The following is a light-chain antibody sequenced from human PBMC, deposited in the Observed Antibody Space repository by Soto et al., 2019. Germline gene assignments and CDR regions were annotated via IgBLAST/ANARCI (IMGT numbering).Light chain of an antibody. CDR3: QQFGSSPGFT. V-gene: IGKV3-20*01. CDR2: GTS. J-gene: IGKJ3*01. CDR1: ESIKSSS. Sequence: EIVLMQSPATLSLSPGERATLSCRASESIKSSSLAWYQQRPGQAAGLLIYGTSSRATGIPDRFSGSGSGTDLSLTISRLEHEDFAVYYSQQFGSSPGFTFGPGTKVDIK.